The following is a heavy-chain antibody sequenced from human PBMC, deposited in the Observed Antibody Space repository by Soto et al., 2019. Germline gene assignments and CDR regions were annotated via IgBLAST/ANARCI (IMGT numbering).Heavy chain of an antibody. J-gene: IGHJ2*01. CDR2: ISYDGSNI. CDR1: GFNFSSYA. Sequence: QVQLVESGGGVVQPGRSLRLSCAASGFNFSSYAMHWVRQVPGKGLEWVAVISYDGSNIYYADSVKGRFTISRDNSKNTLYLQMNSLRAEDTAVYYCARPLWRDDYNWGYFDLWGRGTLVTVSA. D-gene: IGHD4-4*01. CDR3: ARPLWRDDYNWGYFDL. V-gene: IGHV3-30-3*01.